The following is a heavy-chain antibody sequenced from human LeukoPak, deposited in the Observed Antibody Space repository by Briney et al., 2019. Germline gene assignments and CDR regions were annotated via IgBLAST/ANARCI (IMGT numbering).Heavy chain of an antibody. J-gene: IGHJ4*02. CDR3: ARDRYGSGSYRDY. V-gene: IGHV3-11*05. D-gene: IGHD3-10*01. CDR1: AFTFSDYY. CDR2: ISSSSSYT. Sequence: GGSLRPSCAAAAFTFSDYYMSWIRQAPGEGLEWVSYISSSSSYTNYADSVKGRFTISRDNAKNSLYLQMNSLRAEDTAVYYCARDRYGSGSYRDYWGQGTLVTVSS.